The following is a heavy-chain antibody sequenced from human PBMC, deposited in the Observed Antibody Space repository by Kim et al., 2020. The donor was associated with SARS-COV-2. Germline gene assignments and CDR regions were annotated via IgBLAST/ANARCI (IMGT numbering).Heavy chain of an antibody. CDR2: IYYSGST. CDR3: ARRYDSSGKGAFAI. V-gene: IGHV4-59*01. Sequence: SETLSLTCTVSGGSISSYYWSWIRQPPGKGLEWIGYIYYSGSTNYNPSLKSRVTISVDTSKNQFSLELSSVTAADTAVYYCARRYDSSGKGAFAIWGQGTMVTVSS. CDR1: GGSISSYY. D-gene: IGHD3-22*01. J-gene: IGHJ3*02.